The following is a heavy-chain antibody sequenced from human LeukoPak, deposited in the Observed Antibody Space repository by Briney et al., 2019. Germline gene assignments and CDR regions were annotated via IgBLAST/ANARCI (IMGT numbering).Heavy chain of an antibody. V-gene: IGHV1-2*02. CDR1: GYTFTGYY. Sequence: ASVKVSCKASGYTFTGYYMHWVRQAPGQGLEWMGLSNLNSGGTNYAQKFQGRVTMTRDTSISTAYMELSRLRSDDTAVYYCARDPPRVTMIVVAPDYWGQGTLVTVSS. J-gene: IGHJ4*02. CDR2: SNLNSGGT. D-gene: IGHD3-22*01. CDR3: ARDPPRVTMIVVAPDY.